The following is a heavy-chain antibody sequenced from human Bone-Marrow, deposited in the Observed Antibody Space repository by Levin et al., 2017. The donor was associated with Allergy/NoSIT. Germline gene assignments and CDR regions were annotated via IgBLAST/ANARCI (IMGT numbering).Heavy chain of an antibody. D-gene: IGHD1-26*01. CDR2: IIPIFGTT. Sequence: GASVKVSCKASGGSFNSYVISWLRQAPGQGLEWMGGIIPIFGTTNDAQNFQDRVTITADKSTNTAYMELSNLKSEDTAIYYCAKERSGGSLFDLWGQGTLVTVSS. J-gene: IGHJ3*01. CDR3: AKERSGGSLFDL. CDR1: GGSFNSYV. V-gene: IGHV1-69*06.